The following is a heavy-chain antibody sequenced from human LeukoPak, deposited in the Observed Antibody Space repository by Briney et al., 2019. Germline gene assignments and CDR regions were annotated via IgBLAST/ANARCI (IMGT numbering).Heavy chain of an antibody. CDR3: ARKVAVAMDLDY. D-gene: IGHD5-18*01. J-gene: IGHJ4*02. CDR1: GFTFKSYG. CDR2: ITGAGSST. Sequence: GGSLRLSCAASGFTFKSYGMTWVRQVPGKGLEWVSSITGAGSSTKYADSVSGRSTISRDNSKNTLSLQMTGLRAEDTAVYYCARKVAVAMDLDYWGQGTLVTVSS. V-gene: IGHV3-23*01.